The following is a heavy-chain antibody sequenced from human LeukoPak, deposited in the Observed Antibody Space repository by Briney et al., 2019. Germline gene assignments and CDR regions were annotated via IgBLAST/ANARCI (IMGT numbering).Heavy chain of an antibody. D-gene: IGHD2-2*01. CDR2: IYYSGST. V-gene: IGHV4-59*12. CDR3: ARIKLDCSSTSCYYYYYYYMDV. Sequence: SETLSLTCTVSGDSISNYYWSWIRQPPGKGLEWIGYIYYSGSTNYNPSLKSRITISVDTSKNQFSLKLSSVTAADTAVYYCARIKLDCSSTSCYYYYYYYMDVWGKGTTVTVSS. CDR1: GDSISNYY. J-gene: IGHJ6*03.